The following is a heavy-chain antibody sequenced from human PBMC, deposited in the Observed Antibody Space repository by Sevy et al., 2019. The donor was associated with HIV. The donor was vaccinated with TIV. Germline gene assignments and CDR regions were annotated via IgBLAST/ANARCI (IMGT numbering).Heavy chain of an antibody. D-gene: IGHD5-12*01. Sequence: ASVKVSCKVSGYTLTKLSMHWVRQAPGKGLEWMGGFDPEDGETIYAQKFQGRVTMTEDTSTATAYMELSSLSSEDTAVYYCATPKYVGYDYESLDIWGQGTMVTVSS. CDR1: GYTLTKLS. CDR2: FDPEDGET. V-gene: IGHV1-24*01. CDR3: ATPKYVGYDYESLDI. J-gene: IGHJ3*02.